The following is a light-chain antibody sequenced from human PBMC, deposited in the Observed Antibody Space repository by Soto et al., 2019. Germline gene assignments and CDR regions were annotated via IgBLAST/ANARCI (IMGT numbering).Light chain of an antibody. V-gene: IGKV1-39*01. Sequence: GDRVTITCRASQSISSYLNWYQQKPGKAPKLLIYAASSLQSGVPSRFSGSGSGTDFTLTISSLQPEDFATYYCQQSYTTPLTFGGGTKVEIK. J-gene: IGKJ4*01. CDR3: QQSYTTPLT. CDR1: QSISSY. CDR2: AAS.